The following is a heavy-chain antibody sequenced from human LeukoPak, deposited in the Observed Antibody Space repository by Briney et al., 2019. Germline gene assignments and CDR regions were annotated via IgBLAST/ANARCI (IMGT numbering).Heavy chain of an antibody. V-gene: IGHV4-34*01. CDR2: INHSGST. J-gene: IGHJ4*02. Sequence: PSETLSLTCAVYGGSFSGYYWSWIRQPPGKGLEWIGEINHSGSTNYNPFLKSRVTISVDTSKNQFSLQLSSVTAADTAVYYCARGSPYCSSTSCSFVDYWGQGTLVTVSS. CDR1: GGSFSGYY. D-gene: IGHD2-2*01. CDR3: ARGSPYCSSTSCSFVDY.